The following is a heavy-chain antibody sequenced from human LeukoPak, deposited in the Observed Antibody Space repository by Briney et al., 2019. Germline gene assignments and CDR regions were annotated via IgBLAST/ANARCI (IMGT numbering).Heavy chain of an antibody. CDR1: GYTFTSYG. Sequence: GASVNVSCKASGYTFTSYGITWVRQAPGQGLEGMGWISVYNGNTDYAQKLQGRVTMTTDTSTSTAYMELRTLRSDDTAVYYCARGYCSGGSCYRLDYWGQGTLVTVSS. V-gene: IGHV1-18*04. J-gene: IGHJ4*02. CDR2: ISVYNGNT. CDR3: ARGYCSGGSCYRLDY. D-gene: IGHD2-15*01.